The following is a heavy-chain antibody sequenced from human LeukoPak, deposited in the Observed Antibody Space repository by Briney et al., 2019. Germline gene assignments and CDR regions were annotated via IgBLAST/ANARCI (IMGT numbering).Heavy chain of an antibody. D-gene: IGHD6-13*01. J-gene: IGHJ4*02. CDR2: ISSSSSYT. CDR1: GFTFSDYY. Sequence: KPGGSLRLSCAASGFTFSDYYMSWIRQAPGKGLEWVSYISSSSSYTNYADSVKGRFTISRDNAKNSLYLQMNSLRAEDTAVYYCARVGKGQQQLVPFDYWGLGTLVTVSS. CDR3: ARVGKGQQQLVPFDY. V-gene: IGHV3-11*05.